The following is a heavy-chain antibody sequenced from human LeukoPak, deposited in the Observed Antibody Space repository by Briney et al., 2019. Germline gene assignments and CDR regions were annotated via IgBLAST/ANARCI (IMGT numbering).Heavy chain of an antibody. J-gene: IGHJ6*03. CDR2: MNPNSGNT. CDR1: GYTFTGYY. Sequence: ASVKVSCKASGYTFTGYYMHWVRQAPGQGLEWMGWMNPNSGNTGYAQKFQGRVTMTRNTSISTAYMELSSLRSEDTAVYYCARAKRGVSSRYYYYYYMDVWGKGTTVTISS. V-gene: IGHV1-8*02. CDR3: ARAKRGVSSRYYYYYYMDV. D-gene: IGHD3-10*01.